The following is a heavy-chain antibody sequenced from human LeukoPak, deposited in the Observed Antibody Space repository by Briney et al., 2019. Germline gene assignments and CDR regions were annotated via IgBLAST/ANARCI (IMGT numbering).Heavy chain of an antibody. CDR2: ISDTSAM. CDR1: GFSFSLYS. Sequence: GESLRLSCVASGFSFSLYSMKWVRQAPGKGLEWVSYISDTSAMYYADSVQGRFTISRDTSKNTLYLQMNSLRVEDTAVYYCAREMSTAYYFDYWGQGTLVTVSS. CDR3: AREMSTAYYFDY. J-gene: IGHJ4*02. V-gene: IGHV3-48*01. D-gene: IGHD2-2*01.